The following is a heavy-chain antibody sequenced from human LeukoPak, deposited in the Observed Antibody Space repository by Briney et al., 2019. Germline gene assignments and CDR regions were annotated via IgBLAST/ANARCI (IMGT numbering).Heavy chain of an antibody. CDR2: INPSSGGT. Sequence: ASVKVSCKASGYTFTGYYMHWVRQAPGQGLEWMGWINPSSGGTNYAQKFQGRVTMTRDTSISTAYMELSRLRSDDTAVYYCARLSSLAAATADYWGQGTLVTVSS. D-gene: IGHD6-13*01. CDR3: ARLSSLAAATADY. J-gene: IGHJ4*02. V-gene: IGHV1-2*02. CDR1: GYTFTGYY.